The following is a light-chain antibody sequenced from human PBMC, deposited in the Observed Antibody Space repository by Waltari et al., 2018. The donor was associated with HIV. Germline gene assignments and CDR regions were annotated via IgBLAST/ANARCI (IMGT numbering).Light chain of an antibody. J-gene: IGKJ2*01. CDR1: QSVDSNF. V-gene: IGKV3D-20*01. CDR3: QQYGDSPRT. CDR2: DAS. Sequence: EIVLTQSPATLSLSPGERATLSCGASQSVDSNFLAWYQQKPGLAPRLFIYDASTRASGIPDRFSGGGSGTDFTLTISGLEPEDFAVYYCQQYGDSPRTFGQGTKLEIK.